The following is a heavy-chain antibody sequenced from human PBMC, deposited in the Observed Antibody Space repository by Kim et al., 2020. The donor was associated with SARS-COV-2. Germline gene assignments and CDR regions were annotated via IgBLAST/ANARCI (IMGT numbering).Heavy chain of an antibody. J-gene: IGHJ6*02. CDR2: ISSSSSTI. CDR1: GFTFSSYS. D-gene: IGHD5-12*01. CDR3: ASENAPEMATITDYYGMDV. Sequence: GGSLRLSCAASGFTFSSYSMNWVRQAPGKGLEWVSYISSSSSTIYYADSVKGRFTISRDNAKNSLYLQMNSLRDEDTAVYYCASENAPEMATITDYYGMDVWGQGTTVTVSS. V-gene: IGHV3-48*02.